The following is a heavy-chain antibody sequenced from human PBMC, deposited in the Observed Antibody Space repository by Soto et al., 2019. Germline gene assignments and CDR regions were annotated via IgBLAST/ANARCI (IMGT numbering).Heavy chain of an antibody. D-gene: IGHD2-2*01. CDR1: GGSISSGDYY. V-gene: IGHV4-30-4*01. CDR3: ATCISTGCYESYYYGMDV. CDR2: IYYSGST. Sequence: QVQLQESGPGLVKPSQTLSLTCTVSGGSISSGDYYWSWIRQPPGKGLEWIGYIYYSGSTYYNPSLKSRVTISVYPSTNQFPLKLTSVTAADTAVYYCATCISTGCYESYYYGMDVWGQGTTVTVSS. J-gene: IGHJ6*02.